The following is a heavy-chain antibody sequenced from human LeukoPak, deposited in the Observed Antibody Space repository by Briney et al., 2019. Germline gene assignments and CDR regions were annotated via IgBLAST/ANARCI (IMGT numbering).Heavy chain of an antibody. CDR2: INHSGST. V-gene: IGHV4-34*01. Sequence: SETLSLTCAVYGGSFSGYYWSWIRQPPGKGLEWIGEINHSGSTNYNPSLKSRVTISVDTSKNQFSLKLSSVTAADTAVYYCARFAGWYYDILTGYYDAFDIWGQGTMVTVSS. D-gene: IGHD3-9*01. CDR3: ARFAGWYYDILTGYYDAFDI. J-gene: IGHJ3*02. CDR1: GGSFSGYY.